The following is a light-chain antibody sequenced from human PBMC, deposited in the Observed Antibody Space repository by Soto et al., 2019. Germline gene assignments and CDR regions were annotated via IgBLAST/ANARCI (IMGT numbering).Light chain of an antibody. J-gene: IGLJ1*01. CDR3: CSYAGSYTYV. CDR1: RSDVGGYDF. CDR2: DVN. V-gene: IGLV2-11*01. Sequence: QSALTQPRSVSGSPGQSVTISCTGTRSDVGGYDFVSWYQQHPGKAPELMIYDVNKRPSGVPDRFSGSKSGNTASLTISGLQADDETDYYCCSYAGSYTYVFGTGTQLTVL.